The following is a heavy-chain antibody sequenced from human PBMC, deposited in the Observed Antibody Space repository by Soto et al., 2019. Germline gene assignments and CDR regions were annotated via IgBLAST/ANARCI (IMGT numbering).Heavy chain of an antibody. CDR3: VKDRTTAAPNDYFDY. V-gene: IGHV3-23*01. CDR2: IGVDGVTT. Sequence: EVQLLESGGDLVQPGGSLRLSCVASGFTFSNFGMSWVRQAPGQGLQWVSIIGVDGVTTYYADSVRGRFTISRDNSKNTLYLQMNSLRAEDTAIYYCVKDRTTAAPNDYFDYWGQGTLVTVSS. D-gene: IGHD2-15*01. CDR1: GFTFSNFG. J-gene: IGHJ4*02.